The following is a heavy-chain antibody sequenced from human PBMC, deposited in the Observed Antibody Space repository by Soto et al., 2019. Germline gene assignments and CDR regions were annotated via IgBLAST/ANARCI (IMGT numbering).Heavy chain of an antibody. CDR2: ISAYNGNT. Sequence: QVHLVQSGAEVKMPGASVKVSCKASGFTFTSYAFTWVRQAPGQGLEWMGWISAYNGNTNYARNFRGRVTMTTDSSTSRVYMEWGRLTYDDTAVCFCASDFTGWPPDGLDSWRQGALVSVS. CDR3: ASDFTGWPPDGLDS. CDR1: GFTFTSYA. J-gene: IGHJ4*02. V-gene: IGHV1-18*01.